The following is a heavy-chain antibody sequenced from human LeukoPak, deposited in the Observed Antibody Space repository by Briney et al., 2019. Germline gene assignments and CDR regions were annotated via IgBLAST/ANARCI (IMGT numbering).Heavy chain of an antibody. CDR3: AKGEDYGSGTVHFAS. CDR2: IYHGGST. Sequence: SGTLSLTCAVSGGSISSSNWWSWVRPPPGKGLEWIGEIYHGGSTNYNPSLKSRVAMSVDRSRNQFSLNLSSVTAADTAVYYCAKGEDYGSGTVHFASWGQGTLVTVSS. D-gene: IGHD3-10*01. V-gene: IGHV4-4*02. CDR1: GGSISSSNW. J-gene: IGHJ4*02.